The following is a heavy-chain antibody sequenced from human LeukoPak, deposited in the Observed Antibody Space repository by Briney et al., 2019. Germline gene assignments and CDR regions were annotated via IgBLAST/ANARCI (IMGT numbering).Heavy chain of an antibody. J-gene: IGHJ4*02. CDR3: ACGYYYDSSGALDY. D-gene: IGHD3-22*01. V-gene: IGHV1-2*02. Sequence: ASVKVSCKASGYTFTGYYMHWVRQAPGQGLEWMGWINPNSGGTNYAQKFQGRVTMTRNTSISTAYKELSSLRSEDTAVYYCACGYYYDSSGALDYWGQGTLVTVSS. CDR2: INPNSGGT. CDR1: GYTFTGYY.